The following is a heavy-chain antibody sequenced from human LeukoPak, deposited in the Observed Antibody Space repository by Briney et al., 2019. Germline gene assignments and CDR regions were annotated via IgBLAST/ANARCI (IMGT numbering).Heavy chain of an antibody. D-gene: IGHD3-10*01. Sequence: PGGSLRLSCAASGFTFSSNWMRWVRQAPGKGLEWVADIKQDGSQKNYVDSVRGRFTISRDNAKNSVYLQMNSLRGEDTAVYYCGTYAGSHWGQGTLVTVSS. V-gene: IGHV3-7*01. CDR3: GTYAGSH. CDR1: GFTFSSNW. CDR2: IKQDGSQK. J-gene: IGHJ4*02.